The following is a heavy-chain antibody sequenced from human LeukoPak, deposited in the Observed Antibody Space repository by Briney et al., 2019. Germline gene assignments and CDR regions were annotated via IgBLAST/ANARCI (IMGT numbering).Heavy chain of an antibody. CDR1: RGTFSSYA. V-gene: IGHV1-69*13. CDR2: IIPIFGTA. D-gene: IGHD1-1*01. Sequence: SVTVSCKASRGTFSSYAISWVRQAAGQGLEWMGGIIPIFGTANYAQKFQGRVTITADESTSTAYMELSSLRSEDTAVYYFARALSGNDVPSSFDYWGQGTLVTVCS. J-gene: IGHJ4*02. CDR3: ARALSGNDVPSSFDY.